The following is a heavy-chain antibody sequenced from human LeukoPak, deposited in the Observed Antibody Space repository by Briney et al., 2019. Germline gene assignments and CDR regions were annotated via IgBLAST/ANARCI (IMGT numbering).Heavy chain of an antibody. CDR1: GFTFSSYE. V-gene: IGHV3-48*03. Sequence: GGSLRLSCAASGFTFSSYEINWVRQAPGKGLEWVSYISSSGSTIYYADSVKGRFTISRDNSKNTLYLQMNSLRAEDTAVYYCAKWGCSGGSCYPFAYWGQGTLVTVSS. J-gene: IGHJ4*02. D-gene: IGHD2-15*01. CDR2: ISSSGSTI. CDR3: AKWGCSGGSCYPFAY.